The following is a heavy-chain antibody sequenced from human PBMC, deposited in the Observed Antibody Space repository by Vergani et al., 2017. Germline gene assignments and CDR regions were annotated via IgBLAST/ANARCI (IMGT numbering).Heavy chain of an antibody. CDR1: GGSFSGYY. Sequence: QLQLQESGSGLVKPSQTLSLTCAVYGGSFSGYYWSWIRQPPGKGLEWIGEINHSGSTNYNPSLKSRVTISVDTSKNQFSLKLSSVTAADTAVYYCARARLPGGSGRNYYMDVWGKGTTVTVSS. CDR2: INHSGST. J-gene: IGHJ6*03. V-gene: IGHV4-34*09. CDR3: ARARLPGGSGRNYYMDV. D-gene: IGHD3-10*01.